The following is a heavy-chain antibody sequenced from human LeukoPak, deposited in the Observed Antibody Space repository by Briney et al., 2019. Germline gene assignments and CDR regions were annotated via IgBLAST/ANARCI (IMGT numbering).Heavy chain of an antibody. V-gene: IGHV3-30-3*01. J-gene: IGHJ4*02. CDR1: GFTFSSYA. D-gene: IGHD5-24*01. Sequence: GGSLRLSCAASGFTFSSYAMHWVRQAPGKGLEWVAVISYDGSNKYYADSVKGRFTISRDNSKNTLYLQMSSLRAEDTAVYYCAREMATIDVFDYWGQGTLVTVSS. CDR2: ISYDGSNK. CDR3: AREMATIDVFDY.